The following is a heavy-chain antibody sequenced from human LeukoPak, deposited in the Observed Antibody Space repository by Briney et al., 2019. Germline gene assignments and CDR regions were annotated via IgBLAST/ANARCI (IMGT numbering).Heavy chain of an antibody. J-gene: IGHJ5*02. Sequence: PSQTLSPTCTVSGGSISSFFSSWIQPSDGRGLEWIGRIYPSGSTNYNPSLKSRVTMSVDTSKNQFSLELSSVTAADTAVYYCAIDTTVTGWFDPWGEGTLFSASS. CDR1: GGSISSFF. CDR3: AIDTTVTGWFDP. CDR2: IYPSGST. D-gene: IGHD4-17*01. V-gene: IGHV4-4*07.